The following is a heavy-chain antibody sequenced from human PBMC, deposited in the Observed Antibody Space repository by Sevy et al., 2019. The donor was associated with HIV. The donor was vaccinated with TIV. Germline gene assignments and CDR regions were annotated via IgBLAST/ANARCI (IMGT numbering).Heavy chain of an antibody. J-gene: IGHJ4*02. CDR2: ISSSSSYI. D-gene: IGHD2-8*02. Sequence: GGSLRLSCAASGFTFSSYSMNWVRQAPGKGLEWVSSISSSSSYIYYADSVKGQFPNSRVNAKNSMYLQMNSLRVEDTAVYYCARDRVVYAISGGGYFDYWGQGTLVTVSS. CDR3: ARDRVVYAISGGGYFDY. V-gene: IGHV3-21*01. CDR1: GFTFSSYS.